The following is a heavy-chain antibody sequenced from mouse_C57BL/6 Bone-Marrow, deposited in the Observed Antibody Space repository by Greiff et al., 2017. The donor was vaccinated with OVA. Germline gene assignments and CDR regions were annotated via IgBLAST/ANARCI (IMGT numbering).Heavy chain of an antibody. CDR3: ARDGYGNYGY. D-gene: IGHD2-10*02. Sequence: EVKLVESGGGLVKPGGSLKLSCAASGFTFSSYAMSWVRQTPEKRLEWVATISDGGSYTYYPDTVKGRFTISRDNAKNKLYLQMSHLKSEDTAMYYCARDGYGNYGYWGQGTTLTVSS. J-gene: IGHJ2*01. CDR2: ISDGGSYT. V-gene: IGHV5-4*01. CDR1: GFTFSSYA.